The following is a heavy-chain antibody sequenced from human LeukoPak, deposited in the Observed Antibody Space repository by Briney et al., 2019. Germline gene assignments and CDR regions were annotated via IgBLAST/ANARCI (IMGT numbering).Heavy chain of an antibody. Sequence: ASVKVSCKASGYTFTGYYMHWIRQAPGHGLEWMAWINPNSGGTNSAQKFQGRVTMTRDTSTGTVYMELNTLRSDDTAVYYCARTLYISAAPGGFDYWGQGTLVTVSS. D-gene: IGHD6-13*01. J-gene: IGHJ4*02. CDR1: GYTFTGYY. CDR2: INPNSGGT. V-gene: IGHV1-2*02. CDR3: ARTLYISAAPGGFDY.